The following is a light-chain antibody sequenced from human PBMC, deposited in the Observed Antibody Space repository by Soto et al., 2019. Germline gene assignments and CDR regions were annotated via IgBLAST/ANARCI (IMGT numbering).Light chain of an antibody. CDR3: QHYSNLPPHS. CDR1: QSVSSN. J-gene: IGKJ4*01. Sequence: EIVMTQSPATLSVSPGESATLSCRAGQSVSSNLAWYQQKPGQAPMLLIYDSFTRATGIPARFSGSVSGTEFTLTISSLQSEDFAVYYCQHYSNLPPHSFGGGTKVEIK. V-gene: IGKV3D-15*01. CDR2: DSF.